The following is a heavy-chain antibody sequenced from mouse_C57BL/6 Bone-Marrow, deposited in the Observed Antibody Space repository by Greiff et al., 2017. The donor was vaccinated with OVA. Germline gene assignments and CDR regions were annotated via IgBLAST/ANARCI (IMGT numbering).Heavy chain of an antibody. CDR1: GYSITSGYY. V-gene: IGHV3-6*01. CDR2: ISYDGSN. J-gene: IGHJ3*01. CDR3: ARDYYDFAWFAY. D-gene: IGHD2-4*01. Sequence: EVQLQQSGPGLVKPSQSLSLTCSVTGYSITSGYYWYWIRQPPGNILEWVGYISYDGSNNYNPSLKNRIPITRDTSKNQFFLKLNSVTTEDTATYYCARDYYDFAWFAYWGQGTLVTVSA.